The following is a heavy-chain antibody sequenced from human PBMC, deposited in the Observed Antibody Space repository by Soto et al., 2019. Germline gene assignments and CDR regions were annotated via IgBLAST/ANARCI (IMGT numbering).Heavy chain of an antibody. J-gene: IGHJ4*02. CDR1: GGTFSSYA. D-gene: IGHD6-19*01. Sequence: SVKVSCKASGGTFSSYAISWVRQAPGQGLEWMGGIIPIFGTANYAQKFQGRVTITADESTSTAYMELSSLRSEDTSVYYCASDVPGIAVFRIWGQGTLVTVSS. CDR3: ASDVPGIAVFRI. CDR2: IIPIFGTA. V-gene: IGHV1-69*13.